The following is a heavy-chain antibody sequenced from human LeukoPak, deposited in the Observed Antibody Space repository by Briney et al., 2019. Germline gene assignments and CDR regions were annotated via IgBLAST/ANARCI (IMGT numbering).Heavy chain of an antibody. CDR2: VSTDSTYT. V-gene: IGHV3-11*05. CDR1: GFTFSDYY. CDR3: TREDNWYFDL. Sequence: PGGSLRLSCTASGFTFSDYYMTWIRQAPGKGLEWLSYVSTDSTYTNYADSVKGRFTISRDNAKSSLYLQLNSLTAEDTAVYYCTREDNWYFDLWGRGTRVTVSS. J-gene: IGHJ2*01.